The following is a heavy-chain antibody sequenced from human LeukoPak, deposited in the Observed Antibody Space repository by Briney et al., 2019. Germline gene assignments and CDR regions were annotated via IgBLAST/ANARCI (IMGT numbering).Heavy chain of an antibody. CDR3: ARVYRNEEGFWTPNNYMDV. Sequence: QTGGSLRLSCAGSGFTFSDYSMNWVRQAPGKGLEWVSYISSGSSTIDNADSVKGRFTISRDNAKNSLYLQMNSLRAEDTAVYYCARVYRNEEGFWTPNNYMDVWGKGTTVTVSS. CDR2: ISSGSSTI. D-gene: IGHD3/OR15-3a*01. CDR1: GFTFSDYS. J-gene: IGHJ6*03. V-gene: IGHV3-48*01.